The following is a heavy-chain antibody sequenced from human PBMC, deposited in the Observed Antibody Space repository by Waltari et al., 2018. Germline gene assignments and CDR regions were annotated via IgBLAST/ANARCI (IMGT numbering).Heavy chain of an antibody. D-gene: IGHD3-10*02. Sequence: QVQLVESGGGVVQPGRSLRLSCAASGFTFSSYGMHWVRQAPGKGLEWVGVIWDDGSNKYYADSVKGRFTISRDNSKNTLYLQMNSLRAEDTAVYYCARDSDPSAVFDAFDIWGQGTMVTVSS. CDR2: IWDDGSNK. CDR1: GFTFSSYG. CDR3: ARDSDPSAVFDAFDI. J-gene: IGHJ3*02. V-gene: IGHV3-33*01.